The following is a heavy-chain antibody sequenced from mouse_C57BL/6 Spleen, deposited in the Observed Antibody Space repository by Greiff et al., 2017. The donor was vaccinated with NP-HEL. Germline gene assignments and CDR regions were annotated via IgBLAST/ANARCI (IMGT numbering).Heavy chain of an antibody. CDR2: IDPSDSYT. CDR1: GYTFTSYW. V-gene: IGHV1-69*01. J-gene: IGHJ4*01. CDR3: AKGGRKGGYYYAMDY. Sequence: VQLQQPGAELVMPGASVKLSCKASGYTFTSYWMHWVKQRPGQGLEWIGEIDPSDSYTNYNQKFKGKSTLTVDKSSSTAYMQLSSLTSEESAVYYGAKGGRKGGYYYAMDYWGQGTSVTVSS.